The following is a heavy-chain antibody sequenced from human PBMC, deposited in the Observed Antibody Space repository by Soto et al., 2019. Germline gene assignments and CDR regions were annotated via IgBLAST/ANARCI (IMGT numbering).Heavy chain of an antibody. CDR1: GFTFSSYG. Sequence: QVQLVESGGGVVQPGRSLRLSCAASGFTFSSYGMHWVRQAPGKGLEWVAVISYDESNKYYADSVKGRFTISRDNSKNTLYLQMNSLIAEVTAVYYCTKGPSRGYSMAVWGQRTTVTVSS. CDR3: TKGPSRGYSMAV. V-gene: IGHV3-30*18. CDR2: ISYDESNK. J-gene: IGHJ6*02.